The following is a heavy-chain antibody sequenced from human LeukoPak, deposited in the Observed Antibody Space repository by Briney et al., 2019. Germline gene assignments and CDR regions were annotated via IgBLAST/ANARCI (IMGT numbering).Heavy chain of an antibody. CDR3: ARGGYDSSGYSHDY. CDR2: IYSGGSK. J-gene: IGHJ4*02. D-gene: IGHD3-22*01. V-gene: IGHV3-66*02. Sequence: PGGSLRLSCAASGFTFSSNYMSSVRQAPGKGLEGVSVIYSGGSKYYADSVKGRFTISRDNSKNTLYLQMNSLRAEDTAVYYCARGGYDSSGYSHDYWGQGTLVTVSS. CDR1: GFTFSSNY.